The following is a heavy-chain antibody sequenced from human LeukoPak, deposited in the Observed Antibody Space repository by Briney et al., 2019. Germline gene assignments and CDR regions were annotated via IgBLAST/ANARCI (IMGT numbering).Heavy chain of an antibody. CDR2: IYYSGST. Sequence: PSETLSLTCTVSGGSISSGGYYWGWIRQHPGKGLEWIGYIYYSGSTYYNPSLKSRVTISVDTSKNQFSLKLSSVTAADTAVYYCARFGGSGYQYNWFDPWGQGTLVTVSS. V-gene: IGHV4-31*03. J-gene: IGHJ5*02. CDR1: GGSISSGGYY. D-gene: IGHD3-3*01. CDR3: ARFGGSGYQYNWFDP.